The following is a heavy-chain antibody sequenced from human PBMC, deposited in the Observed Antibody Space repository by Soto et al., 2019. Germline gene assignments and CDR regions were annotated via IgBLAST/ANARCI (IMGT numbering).Heavy chain of an antibody. CDR2: IWYDGSNK. D-gene: IGHD3-3*01. J-gene: IGHJ6*02. CDR3: ARDFLPYYDHYYGMDV. CDR1: GFTFSSYG. Sequence: QVQLVESGGGVVQPGRSLRLSCAASGFTFSSYGMHWVRQAPGKGLEWVAVIWYDGSNKYYADSVKGRFTISRDNSENTLYLQMNSLRAEDTAVYYCARDFLPYYDHYYGMDVWGQGTTVTVSS. V-gene: IGHV3-33*01.